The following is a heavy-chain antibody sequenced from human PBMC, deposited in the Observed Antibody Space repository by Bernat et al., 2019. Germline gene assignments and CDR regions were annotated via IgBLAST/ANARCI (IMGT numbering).Heavy chain of an antibody. CDR2: ISNDGRNK. D-gene: IGHD6-13*01. V-gene: IGHV3-30*18. J-gene: IGHJ4*02. Sequence: QVQLVESGGGVVQPGRSLRLSCAASGFTFSSYGMHWVRLAPGKGLEWVAVISNDGRNKYYADSVKDRLTISRDNSQNTLYLQMNSLRVEDTAVYYCAKERDSSNWYGGGFDYWGQGTLVTVSS. CDR1: GFTFSSYG. CDR3: AKERDSSNWYGGGFDY.